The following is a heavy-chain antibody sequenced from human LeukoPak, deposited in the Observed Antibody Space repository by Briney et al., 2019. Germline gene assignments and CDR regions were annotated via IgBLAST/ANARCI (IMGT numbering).Heavy chain of an antibody. V-gene: IGHV1-46*01. D-gene: IGHD1-26*01. Sequence: ASVKVSCKASGYTFTNYYIHWVRQAPGQGLECMGIINPSGGSTSYAQKFQGRVTMTEDTSTDTAYMELSSLRSEDTAVYYCATGGNIVGARRGPDYWGQGTLVTVSS. CDR2: INPSGGST. CDR1: GYTFTNYY. CDR3: ATGGNIVGARRGPDY. J-gene: IGHJ4*02.